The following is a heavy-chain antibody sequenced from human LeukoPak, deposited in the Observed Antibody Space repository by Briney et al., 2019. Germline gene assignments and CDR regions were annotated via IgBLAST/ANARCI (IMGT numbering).Heavy chain of an antibody. Sequence: GESLKISCKGSGYSFTSYWIGWVRQMPGKGLEWMGIIYPGDSDTRYSPSFQGQVTVSADKSISTAYLQWSSLKASDTAMYYCARQDYGDYVFSRYFQHWGQGTLVTVSS. V-gene: IGHV5-51*01. CDR3: ARQDYGDYVFSRYFQH. D-gene: IGHD4-17*01. J-gene: IGHJ1*01. CDR2: IYPGDSDT. CDR1: GYSFTSYW.